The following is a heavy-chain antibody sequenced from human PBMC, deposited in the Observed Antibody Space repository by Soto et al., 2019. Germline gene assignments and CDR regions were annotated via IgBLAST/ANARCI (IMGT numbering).Heavy chain of an antibody. V-gene: IGHV1-69*06. CDR2: INPIFGTP. CDR1: GGTFSSYA. CDR3: AREGRHFDY. Sequence: SVKVSCKASGGTFSSYAISWVRQAPGQGLEWMGGINPIFGTPHYAQKYQGRVTITADTFTNTAYMELTRLTSDDTAVYFCAREGRHFDYWRQGALVTVSS. J-gene: IGHJ4*02.